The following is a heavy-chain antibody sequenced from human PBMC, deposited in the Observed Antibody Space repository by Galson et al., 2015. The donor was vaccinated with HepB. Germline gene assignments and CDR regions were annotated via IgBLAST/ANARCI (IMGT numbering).Heavy chain of an antibody. V-gene: IGHV2-5*02. CDR2: IYWDDDK. D-gene: IGHD6-19*01. CDR1: GFSLSTSGVG. J-gene: IGHJ4*02. Sequence: PALVKPTPTLTLTCTFSGFSLSTSGVGVGWIRQPPGKALEWLTLIYWDDDKRYSPSLKSRLTITKDTSKNQVVLTMTNMDPVDTATYYCAHREMDYSSGWYYFDYWGQGTLVTVSS. CDR3: AHREMDYSSGWYYFDY.